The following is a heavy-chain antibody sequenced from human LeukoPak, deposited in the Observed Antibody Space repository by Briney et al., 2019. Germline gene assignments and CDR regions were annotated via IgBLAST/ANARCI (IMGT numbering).Heavy chain of an antibody. CDR2: IYSGGST. Sequence: PGGSLRLSCAASGFTVSSNYMSWVRQAPGKGLEWVSVIYSGGSTYYADSVKGRFTISRDNSKNTLYLQMNSLRAEDTAVYYCAKREYSSSEFDYWGQGTLVTVSS. CDR3: AKREYSSSEFDY. D-gene: IGHD6-6*01. V-gene: IGHV3-53*01. CDR1: GFTVSSNY. J-gene: IGHJ4*02.